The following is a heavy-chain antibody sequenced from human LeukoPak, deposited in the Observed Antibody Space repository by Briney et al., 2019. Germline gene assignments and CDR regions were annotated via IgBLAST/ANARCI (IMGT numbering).Heavy chain of an antibody. CDR3: AKALSGGSGMNDY. V-gene: IGHV3-23*01. D-gene: IGHD3-10*01. CDR1: GFTFSSYG. CDR2: TSATGASI. Sequence: PGGSLRLSCAASGFTFSSYGMSWVRQAPGKGLEWVSVTSATGASIYYADSVRGRFTMSRDNSQNMLYLQMNSLRAEDTAAYYCAKALSGGSGMNDYWGQGTLVSVSS. J-gene: IGHJ4*02.